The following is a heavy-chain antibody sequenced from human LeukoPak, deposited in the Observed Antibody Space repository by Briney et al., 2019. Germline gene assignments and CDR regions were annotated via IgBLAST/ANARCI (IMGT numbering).Heavy chain of an antibody. D-gene: IGHD6-19*01. CDR1: GGSISGSSYY. CDR2: IYYSGST. J-gene: IGHJ4*02. CDR3: ARGSDIGSGWLDY. Sequence: PSDTLSLTCTVSGGSISGSSYYWGWIRQPPGKGLEWIGSIYYSGSTYYNPSLKSRVTISVDTSKNQFSLKLSSVTAADTAVYYCARGSDIGSGWLDYWGQGTLVTVSS. V-gene: IGHV4-39*07.